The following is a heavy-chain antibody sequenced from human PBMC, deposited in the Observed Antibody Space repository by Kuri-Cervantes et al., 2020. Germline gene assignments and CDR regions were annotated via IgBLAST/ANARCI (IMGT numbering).Heavy chain of an antibody. CDR2: IYYSGNT. CDR1: GVSISSYY. J-gene: IGHJ5*02. D-gene: IGHD2-15*01. Sequence: SETLSLTCTVSGVSISSYYWSWIRQPPGKGLEWIGYIYYSGNTNYNPSLKSRVTISADTSKNQFSLKLTSVTAADTAVYYCARAKTGGYCSGGSCYLNWFDPWGQGTLVTVSS. CDR3: ARAKTGGYCSGGSCYLNWFDP. V-gene: IGHV4-59*01.